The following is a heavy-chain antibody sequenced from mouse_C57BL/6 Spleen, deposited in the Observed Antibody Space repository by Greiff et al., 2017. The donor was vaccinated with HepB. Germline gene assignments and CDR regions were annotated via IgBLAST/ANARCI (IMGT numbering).Heavy chain of an antibody. CDR3: ARGDFYYGSSVDY. CDR2: ISYDGSN. Sequence: VQLKQSGPGLVKPSQSLSLTCSVTGYSITSGYYWNWIRQFPGNKLEWMGYISYDGSNNYNPSLKNRISITRDTSKNQFFLKLNSVTTEDTATYYCARGDFYYGSSVDYWGQGTTLTVSS. J-gene: IGHJ2*01. D-gene: IGHD1-1*01. CDR1: GYSITSGYY. V-gene: IGHV3-6*01.